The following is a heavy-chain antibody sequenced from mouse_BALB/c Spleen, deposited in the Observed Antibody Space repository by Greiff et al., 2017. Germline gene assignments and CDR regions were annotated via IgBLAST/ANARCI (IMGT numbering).Heavy chain of an antibody. CDR1: GYTFTSYW. V-gene: IGHV1-87*01. CDR3: ARNDDY. Sequence: VQLQQSGAELARPGASVKLSCKASGYTFTSYWMQWVKQRPGQGLEWIGAIYPGDGDTRYTQKFKGKATLTADKSSSTAYMQLSSLASEDSAVYYCARNDDYGGQGTTLTVSS. CDR2: IYPGDGDT. J-gene: IGHJ2*01.